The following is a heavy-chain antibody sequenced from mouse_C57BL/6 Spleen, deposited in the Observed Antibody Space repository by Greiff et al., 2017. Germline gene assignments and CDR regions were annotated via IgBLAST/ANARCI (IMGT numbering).Heavy chain of an antibody. D-gene: IGHD1-1*02. CDR3: AREGYGPFAY. Sequence: EVQLVESGGGLVKPGGSLKLSCAASGFTFSSYAMSWVRQTPEKRLEWVATISDGGSYTYYPANVKGRFTISRDNAKNNLYLQMSHLKAEDTAMYYCAREGYGPFAYWGQGTLVTVSA. J-gene: IGHJ3*01. V-gene: IGHV5-4*01. CDR1: GFTFSSYA. CDR2: ISDGGSYT.